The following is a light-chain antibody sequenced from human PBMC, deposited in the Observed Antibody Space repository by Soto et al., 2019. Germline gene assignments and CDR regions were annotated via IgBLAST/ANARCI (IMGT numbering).Light chain of an antibody. Sequence: VEMSLSPCTLSLSKGDRATLSCRASQSVSNNYLAWYQQKPGQAPRLLIYGASTRATGIPARFSGSGSGTEFTLTISSLQSEDFAVYYCQQYNNWPRTFGQGSKVDIK. CDR2: GAS. CDR3: QQYNNWPRT. CDR1: QSVSNN. J-gene: IGKJ1*01. V-gene: IGKV3-15*01.